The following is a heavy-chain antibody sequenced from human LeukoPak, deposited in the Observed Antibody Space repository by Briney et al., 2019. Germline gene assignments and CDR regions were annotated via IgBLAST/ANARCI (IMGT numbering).Heavy chain of an antibody. D-gene: IGHD3-9*01. V-gene: IGHV1-24*01. Sequence: GASVKVSCKVSGYSLTEFPMHWVGQAPGKGLKWMGGFDPGNGEMIYEQKFQGRVTMTEDTSTDTAYMELSSLRSEDTALYYCATGTHYDLLPYWGQGSLVTVSS. CDR3: ATGTHYDLLPY. CDR1: GYSLTEFP. CDR2: FDPGNGEM. J-gene: IGHJ4*02.